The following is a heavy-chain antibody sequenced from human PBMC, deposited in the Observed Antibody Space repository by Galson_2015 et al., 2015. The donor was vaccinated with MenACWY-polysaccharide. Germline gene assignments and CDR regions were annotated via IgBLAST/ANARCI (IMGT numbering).Heavy chain of an antibody. J-gene: IGHJ4*02. CDR1: GYTFSSYA. CDR2: INAGNGST. Sequence: SVKVSCKASGYTFSSYAMHWVRQAPGQRLEWMGWINAGNGSTKYSQKFQGRVTITRDTSASTAYMELSSLRSEDTAVYYCARDTPGYCSGGSCEDLDYWGQGTLVTVSS. V-gene: IGHV1-3*01. D-gene: IGHD2-15*01. CDR3: ARDTPGYCSGGSCEDLDY.